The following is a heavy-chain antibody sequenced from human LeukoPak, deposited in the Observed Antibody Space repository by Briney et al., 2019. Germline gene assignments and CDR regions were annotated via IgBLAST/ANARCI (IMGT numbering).Heavy chain of an antibody. CDR3: ARGYGDYPTDAFDI. D-gene: IGHD4-17*01. CDR2: IIPIFGTA. V-gene: IGHV1-69*06. J-gene: IGHJ3*02. CDR1: GGTFSSYA. Sequence: LGASVTVSCKASGGTFSSYAISWVRQAPGQGLEWMGGIIPIFGTANYAQKFQGRVTITADKSTSTAYMELSSLRSEDTAVYYCARGYGDYPTDAFDIWGQGTMVTVSS.